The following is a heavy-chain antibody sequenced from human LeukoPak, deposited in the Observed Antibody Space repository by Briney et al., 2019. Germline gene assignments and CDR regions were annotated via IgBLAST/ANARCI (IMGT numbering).Heavy chain of an antibody. CDR2: ISAYNGNT. J-gene: IGHJ6*03. Sequence: GASVKVSCKASGYTFTGYHMHWVRQAPGQGLEWMGWISAYNGNTNYAQKLQGRVTMTTDTSTSTAYMELRSLRSDDTAVYYCARGEYSSSSERHYYYYMDVWGKGTTVTVSS. CDR1: GYTFTGYH. V-gene: IGHV1-18*04. CDR3: ARGEYSSSSERHYYYYMDV. D-gene: IGHD6-6*01.